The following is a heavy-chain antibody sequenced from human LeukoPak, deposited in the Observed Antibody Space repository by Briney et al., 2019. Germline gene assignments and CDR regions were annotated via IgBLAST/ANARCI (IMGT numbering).Heavy chain of an antibody. Sequence: GGSLRLSCTASGFTFSAYAMMWVRQAPGKGPEWVSAIRGGGGSAFYADSVEGRFPISRDNSKYTLFLQMNSLRAEDTAVYYCARDPNGDYIGAFDMWGPGTMVTVSS. CDR3: ARDPNGDYIGAFDM. CDR1: GFTFSAYA. CDR2: IRGGGGSA. J-gene: IGHJ3*02. D-gene: IGHD4-17*01. V-gene: IGHV3-23*01.